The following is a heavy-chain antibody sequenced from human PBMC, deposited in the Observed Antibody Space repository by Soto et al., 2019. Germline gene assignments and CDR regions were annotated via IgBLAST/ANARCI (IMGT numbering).Heavy chain of an antibody. V-gene: IGHV1-8*01. J-gene: IGHJ3*02. CDR2: MNPISGNT. CDR1: GYTFTNYD. Sequence: QVQLVQSGAEVKKPGAAVKVSCKASGYTFTNYDINWVRQATGQGHEWMGWMNPISGNTGYAQRFQGRVTLTRNTSISTAYMELSSLRSEDTAVYYCASAREYDAFDIWGQGTMVTVSS. CDR3: ASAREYDAFDI.